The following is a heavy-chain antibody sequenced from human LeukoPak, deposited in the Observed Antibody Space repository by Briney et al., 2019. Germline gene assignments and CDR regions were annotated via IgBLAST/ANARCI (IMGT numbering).Heavy chain of an antibody. V-gene: IGHV4-59*01. Sequence: PSETLSLTCTVSGGSISSYYWSWIRQPPGKGLEWIGCIYYSGSTNYNPSLKSRVTMSADTSKNQFSLKLSSVTAADTAVYYCARVPRSYYYYYYMDVWGKGTTVTVSS. CDR1: GGSISSYY. CDR2: IYYSGST. J-gene: IGHJ6*03. CDR3: ARVPRSYYYYYYMDV.